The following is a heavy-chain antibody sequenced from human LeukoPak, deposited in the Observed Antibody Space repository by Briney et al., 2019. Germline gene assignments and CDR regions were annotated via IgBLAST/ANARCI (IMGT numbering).Heavy chain of an antibody. Sequence: ASVTVSCKASGYTFTSYYMHWVRQAPGQGLEWTGIINPSGGSTSYAQKFQGRVTMTRDTSTSTVYMELGSLRSEDTAVYYCARDIYNQGNNSGSYDYYYYGMDVWGQGTTVTVSS. J-gene: IGHJ6*02. V-gene: IGHV1-46*01. CDR1: GYTFTSYY. D-gene: IGHD1-26*01. CDR2: INPSGGST. CDR3: ARDIYNQGNNSGSYDYYYYGMDV.